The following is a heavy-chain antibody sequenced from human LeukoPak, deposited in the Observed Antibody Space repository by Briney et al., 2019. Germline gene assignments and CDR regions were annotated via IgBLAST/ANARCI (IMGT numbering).Heavy chain of an antibody. V-gene: IGHV3-7*01. Sequence: GGSLRLSCAASGFTFSTQWMSWVRQAPGKGPEWVANIKQDGSEKYYVDSVKGRFTISRDNAKNSLFLQMNNLRAEDTAVYYCASRPIHVNYYGIFDYWGRGTLVTVSS. CDR1: GFTFSTQW. CDR2: IKQDGSEK. CDR3: ASRPIHVNYYGIFDY. J-gene: IGHJ4*02. D-gene: IGHD3-22*01.